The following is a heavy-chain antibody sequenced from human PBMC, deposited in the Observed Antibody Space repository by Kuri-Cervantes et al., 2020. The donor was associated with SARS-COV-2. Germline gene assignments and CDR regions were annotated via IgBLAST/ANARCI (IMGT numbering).Heavy chain of an antibody. Sequence: GSLRLSCTVSGGSISSYYWSWIRQPAGKGLEWIGRIYYSGSTNYNPSLKSRVTISVDTSKNQFSLKLSSVTAADTAVYYCARHLSGSYWFDPWGQGTLVTVSS. CDR2: IYYSGST. D-gene: IGHD1-26*01. V-gene: IGHV4-4*07. J-gene: IGHJ5*02. CDR3: ARHLSGSYWFDP. CDR1: GGSISSYY.